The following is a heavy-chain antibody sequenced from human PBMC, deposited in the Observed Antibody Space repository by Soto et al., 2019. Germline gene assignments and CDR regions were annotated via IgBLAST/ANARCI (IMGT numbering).Heavy chain of an antibody. CDR3: ARTYYGSGSYPGWFDP. CDR2: ISVYNGNT. D-gene: IGHD3-10*01. Sequence: ASVKVSCKASGYTFASHGITWVRQAPGQGLEWMGWISVYNGNTNYAQKLQGRVTMTTDTSTSTAYMELRSLRSDGTAVYYYARTYYGSGSYPGWFDPWGQGTLVTVSS. CDR1: GYTFASHG. V-gene: IGHV1-18*01. J-gene: IGHJ5*02.